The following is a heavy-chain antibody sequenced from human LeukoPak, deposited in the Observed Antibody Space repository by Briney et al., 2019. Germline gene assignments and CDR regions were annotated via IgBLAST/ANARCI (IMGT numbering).Heavy chain of an antibody. CDR1: GGSISSGDYY. Sequence: SETLSLTCTVSGGSISSGDYYWSWIRQQPGKGLEWIGYIYYSGNTYYNPSLRSRVTMSLDTSKNQFSLNLSSVTAADTAVYYCARGSRIPLWLSNGFDPWGQETLVSVSS. J-gene: IGHJ5*02. CDR2: IYYSGNT. D-gene: IGHD5-18*01. CDR3: ARGSRIPLWLSNGFDP. V-gene: IGHV4-31*03.